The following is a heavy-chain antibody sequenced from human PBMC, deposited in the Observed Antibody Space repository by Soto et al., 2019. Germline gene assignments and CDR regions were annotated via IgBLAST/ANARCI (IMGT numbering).Heavy chain of an antibody. CDR3: ARALGYTYGHLPIDY. J-gene: IGHJ4*02. D-gene: IGHD5-18*01. CDR1: GGSFSGYY. CDR2: INHSGST. Sequence: QVQLQQWGAGLLKPSETLSLTCAVYGGSFSGYYWSWIRQHPGKGLEWIGEINHSGSTNYNPSLKSRVTLAVDRSKNQCSLNLSSVTAADTALYYCARALGYTYGHLPIDYWGQGTLVTVSS. V-gene: IGHV4-34*01.